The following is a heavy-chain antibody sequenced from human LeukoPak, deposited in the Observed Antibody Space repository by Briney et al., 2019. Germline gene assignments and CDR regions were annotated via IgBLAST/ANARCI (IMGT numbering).Heavy chain of an antibody. CDR1: GGSISSSSYY. Sequence: SETLSLTCTVSGGSISSSSYYWGWIRQPPGKGLEWIGSIYYSGSTYYNPSLKSRVTISVDTSKNQFSLKPSSVTAADTAVYYCARGVVGSSSGFDYWGQGTLVTVSS. V-gene: IGHV4-39*01. J-gene: IGHJ4*02. CDR3: ARGVVGSSSGFDY. CDR2: IYYSGST. D-gene: IGHD6-6*01.